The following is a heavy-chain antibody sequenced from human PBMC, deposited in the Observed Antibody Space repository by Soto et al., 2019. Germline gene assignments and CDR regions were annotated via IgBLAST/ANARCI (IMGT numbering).Heavy chain of an antibody. CDR1: GGSISSSSYY. CDR3: ATRSVGDLFDY. Sequence: PSETLSLTCTVSGGSISSSSYYWGWIRQPPGKGLEWIGSIYYSGSTYYNPSLKSRVTISVDTSKNQFSLKLSSVTAADTAVYYCATRSVGDLFDYWGQGTLVTVSS. D-gene: IGHD4-17*01. CDR2: IYYSGST. J-gene: IGHJ4*02. V-gene: IGHV4-39*01.